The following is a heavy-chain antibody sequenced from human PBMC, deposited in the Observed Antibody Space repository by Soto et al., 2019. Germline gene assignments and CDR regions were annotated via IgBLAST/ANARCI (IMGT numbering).Heavy chain of an antibody. V-gene: IGHV6-1*01. J-gene: IGHJ6*03. Sequence: SQTLSLTCAISGDSVSSNTAAWHWIRQSPSRGLEWLGRTYFRSRWYNDCAVSVKSRITINADTSKNQFSLHLNSVSPEDTAVYYCARDLESGYSNYYYYMDVWGKGTTVTVSS. CDR3: ARDLESGYSNYYYYMDV. CDR2: TYFRSRWYN. CDR1: GDSVSSNTAA. D-gene: IGHD5-12*01.